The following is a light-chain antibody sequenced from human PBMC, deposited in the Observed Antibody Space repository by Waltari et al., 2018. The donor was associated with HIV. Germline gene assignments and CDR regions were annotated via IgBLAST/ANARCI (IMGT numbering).Light chain of an antibody. Sequence: EVVLTQSPGVLSLSPGETATLSCRASQSLSSSYLAWYQQKAGQAPRLLIYAASNRATGIPDRFTGRESGTDFTLTIRRLEPADSSVYYCQQYGGSSFTFGPGTKVDIK. CDR3: QQYGGSSFT. CDR1: QSLSSSY. J-gene: IGKJ3*01. V-gene: IGKV3-20*01. CDR2: AAS.